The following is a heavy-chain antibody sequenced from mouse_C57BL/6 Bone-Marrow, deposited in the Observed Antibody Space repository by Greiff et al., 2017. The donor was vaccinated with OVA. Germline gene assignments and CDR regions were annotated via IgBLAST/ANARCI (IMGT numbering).Heavy chain of an antibody. D-gene: IGHD2-2*01. CDR3: ARWTMVTRGDYAMDY. V-gene: IGHV1-82*01. CDR1: GYAFSSSW. Sequence: QVQLQQSGPELVKPGASVKLSCKASGYAFSSSWMNWVKQRPGKGLEWIGRFYPGDGDTNYNGKFKGKATLTADKSSSTCYMQHSSLTSEDSAVYFCARWTMVTRGDYAMDYWGQGTSVTVSS. CDR2: FYPGDGDT. J-gene: IGHJ4*01.